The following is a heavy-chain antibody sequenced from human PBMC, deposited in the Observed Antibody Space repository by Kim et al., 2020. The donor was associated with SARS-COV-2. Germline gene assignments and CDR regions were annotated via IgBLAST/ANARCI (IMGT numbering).Heavy chain of an antibody. J-gene: IGHJ4*02. Sequence: SETLSLTCAVYGGSFSGYYWSWIRQPPGKGLEWIGEINHSGSTNYNPSLKSRVTISVDTSKNQFSLKLSSVTAADTAVYYCARASGRGAYYWGQGTLVTVSS. CDR2: INHSGST. V-gene: IGHV4-34*01. CDR1: GGSFSGYY. D-gene: IGHD3-16*01. CDR3: ARASGRGAYY.